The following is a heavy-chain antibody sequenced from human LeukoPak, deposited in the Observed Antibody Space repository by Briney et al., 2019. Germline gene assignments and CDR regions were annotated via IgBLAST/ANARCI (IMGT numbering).Heavy chain of an antibody. CDR3: ALRVGGTDY. CDR2: INHSGST. J-gene: IGHJ4*02. Sequence: SETLSLTCAVYGESFSGYYWSWIRQPPGKGLEWIGEINHSGSTNYNPSLKSRVTISVDTSKNQFSLKLSSVTAADTAVYYCALRVGGTDYWGQGTLVTVSS. CDR1: GESFSGYY. D-gene: IGHD1-1*01. V-gene: IGHV4-34*01.